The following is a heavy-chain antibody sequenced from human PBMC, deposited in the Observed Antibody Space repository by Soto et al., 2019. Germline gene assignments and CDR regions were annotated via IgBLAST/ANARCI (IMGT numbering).Heavy chain of an antibody. J-gene: IGHJ4*02. D-gene: IGHD3-9*01. CDR1: GGSIVTYY. Sequence: SETLSLTCTVSGGSIVTYYWSWIRQPPGKGLEWIGYIYYRGNTDYNPSLKSRVTISLDTPKNQFSLKLSSVTAADTALYYCASHPLYYDILTAYTTYYFDYWGQGIWVTVSP. V-gene: IGHV4-59*08. CDR2: IYYRGNT. CDR3: ASHPLYYDILTAYTTYYFDY.